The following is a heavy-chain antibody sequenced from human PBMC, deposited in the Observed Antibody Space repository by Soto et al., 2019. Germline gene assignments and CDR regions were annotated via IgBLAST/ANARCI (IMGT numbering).Heavy chain of an antibody. Sequence: PSETLSLTCTVSGGSISSGGYYWSWIRQHPGKGLEWIGYIYYSGSTYYNPSLKSRVTISVDTSKNQFSLKLSSVTAADTAVYYCARDRHGREYAFDIWGQGTMVTVS. CDR2: IYYSGST. CDR3: ARDRHGREYAFDI. D-gene: IGHD3-10*01. CDR1: GGSISSGGYY. J-gene: IGHJ3*02. V-gene: IGHV4-31*03.